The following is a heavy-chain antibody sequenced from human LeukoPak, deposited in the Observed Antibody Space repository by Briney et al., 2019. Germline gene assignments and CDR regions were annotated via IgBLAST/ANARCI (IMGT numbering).Heavy chain of an antibody. CDR3: ARDSIQLWTYYFDY. D-gene: IGHD5-18*01. CDR1: GFPFSSYC. Sequence: PGESLRFSCSASGFPFSSYCLNWVRQPPGKGREWVSSICSSSSYIYYAHSVKGRFTISRDNAKNSLYLQMNSLRAEDTAVYYCARDSIQLWTYYFDYWGQGTLVTVSS. V-gene: IGHV3-21*01. CDR2: ICSSSSYI. J-gene: IGHJ4*02.